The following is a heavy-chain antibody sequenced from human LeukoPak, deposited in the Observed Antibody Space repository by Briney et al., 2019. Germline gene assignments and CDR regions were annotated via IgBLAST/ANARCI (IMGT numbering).Heavy chain of an antibody. CDR3: ARSERGYSYGYEY. CDR1: GFTFSSYE. J-gene: IGHJ4*02. Sequence: GGSLRLSCAASGFTFSSYEMNWVRQAPGKGLEWVSYISSSGSTIYYADSVKGRFTISRDNAKNSLYLQMNSLRAEDTAVYYCARSERGYSYGYEYWGQGTLVTVSS. D-gene: IGHD5-18*01. V-gene: IGHV3-48*03. CDR2: ISSSGSTI.